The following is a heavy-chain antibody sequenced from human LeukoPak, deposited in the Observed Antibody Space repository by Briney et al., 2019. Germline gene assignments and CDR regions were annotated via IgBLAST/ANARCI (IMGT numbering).Heavy chain of an antibody. CDR3: ATVLLDY. J-gene: IGHJ4*02. D-gene: IGHD2-21*02. V-gene: IGHV3-48*04. Sequence: GGCLRLSCAAPGFTFSSYALRWVRQAPGRGLEWVSYISSSSSTINHADSLKGRFTISRDNAKNSLFLQMNNLTVEDTAVCHCATVLLDYWGQGTLVTVSS. CDR2: ISSSSSTI. CDR1: GFTFSSYA.